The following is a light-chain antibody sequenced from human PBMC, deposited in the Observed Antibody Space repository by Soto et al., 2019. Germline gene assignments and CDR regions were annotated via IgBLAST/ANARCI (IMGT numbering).Light chain of an antibody. CDR1: QSVSSD. V-gene: IGKV3-15*01. CDR3: QQYNTWHPKMA. J-gene: IGKJ1*01. CDR2: GAS. Sequence: VVTQSPATLSVFPGETATLSCRASQSVSSDLAWYQQRPGQAPWLLIYGASTRATGIPARFRGSGSGTEFRLTISSLQSEDFATYYCQQYNTWHPKMAFGRGTKVDIK.